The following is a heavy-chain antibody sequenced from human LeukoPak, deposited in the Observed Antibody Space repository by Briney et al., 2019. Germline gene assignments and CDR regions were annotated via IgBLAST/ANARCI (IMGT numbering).Heavy chain of an antibody. CDR1: GGSISSGGYS. D-gene: IGHD3-10*01. V-gene: IGHV4-30-2*01. CDR2: IYHSGST. CDR3: ARGTSGSSPFDY. J-gene: IGHJ4*02. Sequence: PSQTLSLTCAASGGSISSGGYSWSWIRQPPGKGLEWIGYIYHSGSTYYNPSLKSRVTISVDRSKNQFSLKLSSVTAADTAVYYCARGTSGSSPFDYWGQGTLVTVSS.